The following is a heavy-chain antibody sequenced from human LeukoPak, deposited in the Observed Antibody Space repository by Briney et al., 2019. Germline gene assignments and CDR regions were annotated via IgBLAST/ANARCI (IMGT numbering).Heavy chain of an antibody. CDR2: IKEDGTEN. V-gene: IGHV3-7*04. D-gene: IGHD6-13*01. J-gene: IGHJ4*02. CDR1: EFTFSFYW. CDR3: ARGYNSSWNHFDY. Sequence: GGSLRLSCAASEFTFSFYWMSWVRQAPGKGLEWVANIKEDGTENYYVDSVKGRFTISRDNAKSSVYLQMNSLRAEDTAVYYCARGYNSSWNHFDYWGQGTLVTVSS.